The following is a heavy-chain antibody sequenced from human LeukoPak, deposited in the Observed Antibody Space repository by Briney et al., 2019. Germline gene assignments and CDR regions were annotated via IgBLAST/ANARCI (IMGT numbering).Heavy chain of an antibody. V-gene: IGHV1-2*02. CDR1: GYTFTGYY. Sequence: ASVKVSCKASGYTFTGYYIHWVRQAPGQGLEWVGWINPNSGGTNYAQKFQGRVTMTRDTSISTAYMELSRLRSDDTAVYYCARLGIAVAGRYYYYMDVWGKGTTVTVSS. CDR2: INPNSGGT. D-gene: IGHD6-19*01. CDR3: ARLGIAVAGRYYYYMDV. J-gene: IGHJ6*03.